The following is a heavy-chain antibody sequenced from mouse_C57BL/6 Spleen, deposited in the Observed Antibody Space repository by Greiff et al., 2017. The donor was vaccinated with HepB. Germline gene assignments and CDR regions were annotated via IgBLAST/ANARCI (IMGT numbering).Heavy chain of an antibody. V-gene: IGHV5-6*02. J-gene: IGHJ3*01. CDR2: ISSGGSYT. CDR1: GFTFSSYG. Sequence: EVKLEESGGDLVKPGGSLKLSCAASGFTFSSYGMSWVRQTPDKRLEWVATISSGGSYTYYPDSVKGRFTISRDNAKNTLYLQMSSLKSEDTAMYYCARHYYDYAWFAYWGQGTLVTVSA. CDR3: ARHYYDYAWFAY. D-gene: IGHD2-4*01.